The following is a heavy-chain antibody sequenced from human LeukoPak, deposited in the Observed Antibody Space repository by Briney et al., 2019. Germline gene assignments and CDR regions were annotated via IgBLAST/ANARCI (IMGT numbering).Heavy chain of an antibody. CDR2: INPVGSEK. CDR1: RFTFSNYW. D-gene: IGHD7-27*01. Sequence: GGSLRLSCAVSRFTFSNYWMSWVRRAPGKGLEWVANINPVGSEKYYLDSVKGRFTISRDNAKNSLYLQMNSLRAEDTAVYYCAKNWGYFDDWGQGTLVTVSS. V-gene: IGHV3-7*02. J-gene: IGHJ4*02. CDR3: AKNWGYFDD.